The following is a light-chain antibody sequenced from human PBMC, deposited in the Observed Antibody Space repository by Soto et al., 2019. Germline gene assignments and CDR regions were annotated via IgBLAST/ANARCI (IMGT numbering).Light chain of an antibody. Sequence: EIVLTQSPGTLSLSPGKRATLSCRASQSVTSNYLAWYQQKPGQAPRLLIYGVSYRATGIPDRFSGSGSGTDFTLTISRLEPEDFAVYYCQQYGSSLYTFGQGTKLEIK. V-gene: IGKV3-20*01. CDR2: GVS. CDR3: QQYGSSLYT. CDR1: QSVTSNY. J-gene: IGKJ2*01.